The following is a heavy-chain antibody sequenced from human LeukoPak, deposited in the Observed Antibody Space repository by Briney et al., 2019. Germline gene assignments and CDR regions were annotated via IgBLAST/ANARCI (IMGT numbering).Heavy chain of an antibody. CDR1: GFTFSDYY. CDR2: ISSSGSTI. D-gene: IGHD3-10*01. V-gene: IGHV3-11*04. J-gene: IGHJ4*02. Sequence: GGSLRLSCAASGFTFSDYYMSWIRQAPGKGLEWVSYISSSGSTIYYADSVKGRFTISRDNAKNSLYLQMNSLRAEDTAVYYCARDRDYYGSGSSHFDYWGQGTLVTVSS. CDR3: ARDRDYYGSGSSHFDY.